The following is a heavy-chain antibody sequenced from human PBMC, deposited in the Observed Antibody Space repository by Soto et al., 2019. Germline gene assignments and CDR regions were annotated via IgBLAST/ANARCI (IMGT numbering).Heavy chain of an antibody. CDR1: GGTFSNYA. CDR2: IDPICGTT. V-gene: IGHV1-69*06. Sequence: GASVKVSCKVSGGTFSNYAIDWVRLAPGQGLEWMGWIDPICGTTYYTQKFQGRATIIGDTSMSTAYMELSRLRSDDTAVYYCARGRGYYYDSSGYSVDYFYYCGQGTLVPGSS. D-gene: IGHD3-22*01. CDR3: ARGRGYYYDSSGYSVDYFYY. J-gene: IGHJ4*02.